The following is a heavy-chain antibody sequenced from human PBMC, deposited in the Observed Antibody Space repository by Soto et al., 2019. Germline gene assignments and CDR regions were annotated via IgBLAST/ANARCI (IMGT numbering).Heavy chain of an antibody. J-gene: IGHJ6*02. CDR3: ARHLAGSRSYIYNGMDV. CDR2: IYYSDTT. V-gene: IGHV4-39*01. CDR1: GSSISSGSSY. D-gene: IGHD3-10*01. Sequence: SETLSLTCTVSGSSISSGSSYWSWRRQPPGKGLEWIETIYYSDTTNYNPSLKSRVTIFVDTSKNQFSLKLGSATATDTAVYNCARHLAGSRSYIYNGMDVWGQGTTVTVSS.